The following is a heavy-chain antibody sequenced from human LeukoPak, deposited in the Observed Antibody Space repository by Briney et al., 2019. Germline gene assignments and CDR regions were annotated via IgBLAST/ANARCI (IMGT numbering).Heavy chain of an antibody. CDR3: AKDKDTPATAQPQRGYFES. D-gene: IGHD2-21*02. J-gene: IGHJ4*02. CDR1: GFTFSSYW. V-gene: IGHV3-7*01. Sequence: GGSLRLSCAGSGFTFSSYWMSWVRQAPGKGLEWVANIKQDGSEKYYVDSVKGRFTISRDNAKNSLYLQMNSLRAEDTAVYFCAKDKDTPATAQPQRGYFESWGQGTLVTVSS. CDR2: IKQDGSEK.